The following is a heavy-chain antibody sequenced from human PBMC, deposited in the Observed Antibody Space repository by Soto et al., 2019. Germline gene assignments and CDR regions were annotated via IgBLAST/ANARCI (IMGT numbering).Heavy chain of an antibody. D-gene: IGHD3-22*01. CDR1: GFTFSSYA. J-gene: IGHJ6*02. CDR3: ARVRHDSSDYYWRCYYYYGMDV. CDR2: ISYDESNK. Sequence: QMQLVESGGGVVQPGRSLRLSCTASGFTFSSYAMHWVRQAPGKGLEWVAVISYDESNKYYADSVKGRFTISRDNSKNTLFLQSNSLRAEDTAVYYCARVRHDSSDYYWRCYYYYGMDVWGQGTTVSVSS. V-gene: IGHV3-30*04.